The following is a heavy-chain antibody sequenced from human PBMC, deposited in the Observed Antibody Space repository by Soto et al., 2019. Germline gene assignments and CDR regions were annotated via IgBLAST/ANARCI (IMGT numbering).Heavy chain of an antibody. Sequence: EVQLVESGGGLVKPGGSLRLSCAASGFTFSRYSMVWVRQAPGKGLEWVSSISGSSSYSYYADSVTGRFSISRDNAKTTVFLEMSSLRAEDTAVYYCAREDEELATPGGDNGMDVWGQGTTVTVSS. V-gene: IGHV3-21*01. J-gene: IGHJ6*02. CDR3: AREDEELATPGGDNGMDV. D-gene: IGHD3-16*01. CDR2: ISGSSSYS. CDR1: GFTFSRYS.